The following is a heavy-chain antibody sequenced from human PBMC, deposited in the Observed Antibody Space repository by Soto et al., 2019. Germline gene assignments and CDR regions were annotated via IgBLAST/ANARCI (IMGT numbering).Heavy chain of an antibody. J-gene: IGHJ4*02. CDR1: GFTVSSNY. Sequence: EVQLVESGGGLVQPGGSLRLSCAASGFTVSSNYMSWVRQAPGKGLEWVSVIYSGGSTYYADSVKGRFTISRDNSKNTLYLQMNSLRAEDXXVYYCARAKWGXQXLPEAGVDYWGQGTLVTVSS. V-gene: IGHV3-66*01. D-gene: IGHD2-2*01. CDR3: ARAKWGXQXLPEAGVDY. CDR2: IYSGGST.